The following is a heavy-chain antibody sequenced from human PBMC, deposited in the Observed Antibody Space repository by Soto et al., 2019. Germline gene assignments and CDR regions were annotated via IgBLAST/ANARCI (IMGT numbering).Heavy chain of an antibody. CDR3: ATYDFWSCYFRFDP. CDR1: GYTRTELS. J-gene: IGHJ5*02. D-gene: IGHD3-3*01. V-gene: IGHV1-24*01. CDR2: FDPEDGET. Sequence: ASVKVACKVSGYTRTELSMHWVRQAPGKGLEWMGGFDPEDGETIYAQKFPGRVTMTEETSTDTAYMELSSLRSEDTAVYYCATYDFWSCYFRFDPWGQGTLVTVSS.